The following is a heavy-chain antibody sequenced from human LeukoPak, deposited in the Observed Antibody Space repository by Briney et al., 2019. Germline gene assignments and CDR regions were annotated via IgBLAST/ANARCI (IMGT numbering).Heavy chain of an antibody. Sequence: GGSLRLSCAASGFTLSSYAMSWVRQAPGKGLEWVSAIGGSGTGTYYADSVKGRFTISRDNSKTTLYLQMNSLRAEDTAVYYCAKMESAARSDYFDFWGQGTLVTVSS. CDR3: AKMESAARSDYFDF. V-gene: IGHV3-23*01. D-gene: IGHD6-6*01. CDR1: GFTLSSYA. CDR2: IGGSGTGT. J-gene: IGHJ4*02.